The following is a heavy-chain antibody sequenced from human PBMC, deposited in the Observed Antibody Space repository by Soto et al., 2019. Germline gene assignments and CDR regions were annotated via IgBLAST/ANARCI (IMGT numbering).Heavy chain of an antibody. CDR2: IYYSGST. D-gene: IGHD6-6*01. Sequence: SETLSLTCTVSGGSVSSGSYYWSWIRQPPGKGLEWIGYIYYSGSTNYNPSLKSRVTISVDTSKNQFSLKLSSVTAADTAVYYCASYVAARRASTSYYYGMDVWGQGTTVTVSS. J-gene: IGHJ6*02. V-gene: IGHV4-61*01. CDR3: ASYVAARRASTSYYYGMDV. CDR1: GGSVSSGSYY.